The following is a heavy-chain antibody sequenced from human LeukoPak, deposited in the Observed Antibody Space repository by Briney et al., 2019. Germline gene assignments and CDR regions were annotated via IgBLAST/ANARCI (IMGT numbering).Heavy chain of an antibody. J-gene: IGHJ4*02. D-gene: IGHD6-19*01. CDR2: VSWNRDYE. CDR1: AFVYQDYA. V-gene: IGHV3-9*01. Sequence: GGSLRLSCAVSAFVYQDYALHWVRQVPGGGLEWVAGVSWNRDYEDYAVSVKGRFTISRDDATKSLSLQMNSLRVDGTALYYCAAPSGWYDSYFDYWGQGTLVTVSS. CDR3: AAPSGWYDSYFDY.